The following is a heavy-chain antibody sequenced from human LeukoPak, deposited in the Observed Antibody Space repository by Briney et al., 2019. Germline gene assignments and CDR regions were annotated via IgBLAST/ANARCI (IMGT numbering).Heavy chain of an antibody. CDR1: GGSISSSSYY. CDR2: IYYSGTT. V-gene: IGHV4-39*01. Sequence: SETLSLTCTVSGGSISSSSYYWGWIRQPPGKGLEWIGSIYYSGTTYYNPSLKGRVTISVDTSKNQFSLKLSSVTAADTAVYYCASDILTGYSDSEYFQHWGQGTLVTVSS. J-gene: IGHJ1*01. CDR3: ASDILTGYSDSEYFQH. D-gene: IGHD3-9*01.